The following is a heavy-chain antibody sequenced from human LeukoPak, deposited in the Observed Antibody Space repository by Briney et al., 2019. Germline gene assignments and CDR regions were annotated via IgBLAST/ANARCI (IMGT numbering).Heavy chain of an antibody. CDR2: IRYDGSKK. D-gene: IGHD4-17*01. J-gene: IGHJ3*02. CDR3: AKDSEVTTGFCSDI. V-gene: IGHV3-30*02. CDR1: GFTFSSYG. Sequence: GGSLRLSCAASGFTFSSYGMDWVRQAPGKGMEGVGFIRYDGSKKYYADSVKGRFTISRDNSKNTVYLQMNSLRAEDTAVYYCAKDSEVTTGFCSDIWGQGTMVTVSS.